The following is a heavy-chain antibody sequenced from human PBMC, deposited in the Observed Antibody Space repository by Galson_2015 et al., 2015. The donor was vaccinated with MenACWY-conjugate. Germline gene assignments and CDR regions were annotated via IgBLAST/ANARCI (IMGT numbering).Heavy chain of an antibody. Sequence: SLRLSCAASGFTFSDYYMNWVRQAPGKGLEWVSSISSTSTIYYADSVKGRFTISRDNAKNSLYLQMNSLRAEDTAVYYCARDAGITIFGVVIIHLDYWGQGTLVTVSS. CDR1: GFTFSDYY. CDR2: ISSTSTI. V-gene: IGHV3-69-1*01. J-gene: IGHJ4*02. D-gene: IGHD3-3*01. CDR3: ARDAGITIFGVVIIHLDY.